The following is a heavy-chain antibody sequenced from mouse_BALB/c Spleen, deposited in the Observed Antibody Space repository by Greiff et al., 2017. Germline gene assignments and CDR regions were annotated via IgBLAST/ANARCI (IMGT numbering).Heavy chain of an antibody. CDR1: GYSITSDYA. J-gene: IGHJ3*01. CDR2: ISYSGST. V-gene: IGHV3-2*02. CDR3: AREAFAY. Sequence: EVHLVESGPGLVKPSQSLSLTCTVTGYSITSDYAWNWIRQFPGNKLEWMGYISYSGSTSYNPSLKSRISITRDTSKNQFFLQLNSVTTEDTATYYCAREAFAYWGQGTLVTVSA.